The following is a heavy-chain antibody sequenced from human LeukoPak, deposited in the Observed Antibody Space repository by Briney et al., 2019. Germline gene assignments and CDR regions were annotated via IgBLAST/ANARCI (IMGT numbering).Heavy chain of an antibody. CDR3: ARGVISTDAFDV. V-gene: IGHV4-4*02. D-gene: IGHD3-3*02. Sequence: PSGTLSLTCAVSGGSISSSNWWSWVRQPPGKGLEWIGYIYYSGSTIYNPSLKSRVTMSLDTSKNQFSLKLRSVTAADTAVYYCARGVISTDAFDVWGQGTMVTVSS. CDR1: GGSISSSNW. CDR2: IYYSGST. J-gene: IGHJ3*01.